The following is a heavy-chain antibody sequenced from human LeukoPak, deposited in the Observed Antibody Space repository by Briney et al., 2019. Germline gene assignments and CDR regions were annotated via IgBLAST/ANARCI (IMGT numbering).Heavy chain of an antibody. CDR3: ARGGQLVRRYYYGLDV. Sequence: SETLSLTCTVSGGSISTYYWSWIRQPPGKGLEWIGYIYYSGSTNYNPSLKSRVTISVDTSKNQFSLKVSSVTAADTAVYYCARGGQLVRRYYYGLDVWGQGTTVTVSS. CDR2: IYYSGST. V-gene: IGHV4-59*01. D-gene: IGHD6-6*01. J-gene: IGHJ6*02. CDR1: GGSISTYY.